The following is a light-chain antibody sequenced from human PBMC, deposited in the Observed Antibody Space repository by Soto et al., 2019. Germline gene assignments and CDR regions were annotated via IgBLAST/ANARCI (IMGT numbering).Light chain of an antibody. J-gene: IGLJ1*01. CDR3: QSIDGTGSLYV. CDR1: ALPKKY. V-gene: IGLV3-25*03. Sequence: SYELTQSPSVSVSPGQTARITCSGDALPKKYVYWYQLRPGQAPLLIVYKDNERPSGIPERFSGSSSGPTATLTISGVQAEDEADYYCQSIDGTGSLYVFGGGTKFTVL. CDR2: KDN.